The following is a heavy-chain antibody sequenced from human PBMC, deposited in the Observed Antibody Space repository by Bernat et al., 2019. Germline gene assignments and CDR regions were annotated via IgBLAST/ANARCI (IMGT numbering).Heavy chain of an antibody. CDR1: GFTFSSYW. CDR2: INSDGSST. CDR3: ARGEYYYDSSGYWPFDY. D-gene: IGHD3-22*01. J-gene: IGHJ4*02. V-gene: IGHV3-74*01. Sequence: VQLVESGGGLVQPGGSLRLSCAASGFTFSSYWMHWVRQAPGKGLVWVSRINSDGSSTSYADSVKGRFTISRDNAKNTLYLQMNSLRAEDTAVYYCARGEYYYDSSGYWPFDYWGQGTLVTVSS.